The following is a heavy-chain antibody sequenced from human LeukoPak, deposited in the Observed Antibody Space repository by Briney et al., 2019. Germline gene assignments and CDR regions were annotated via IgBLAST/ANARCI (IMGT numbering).Heavy chain of an antibody. CDR2: ISNSGDRT. Sequence: GGSLRLSCAASGFAFSTYAMNWVRQAPGKGLEWVSVISNSGDRTSYADSVKGRFTISRDNSKSTLYLQMNSLRAEDTAVYYCAKAGDSSGYYLSWFDPWGQGTLVTVSS. V-gene: IGHV3-23*01. J-gene: IGHJ5*02. CDR3: AKAGDSSGYYLSWFDP. D-gene: IGHD3-22*01. CDR1: GFAFSTYA.